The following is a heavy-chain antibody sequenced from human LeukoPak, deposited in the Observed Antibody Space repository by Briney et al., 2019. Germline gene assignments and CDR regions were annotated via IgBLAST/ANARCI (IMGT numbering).Heavy chain of an antibody. CDR1: GGSISSYY. CDR3: ARGVTLVRGVSRFDC. V-gene: IGHV4-34*01. J-gene: IGHJ4*02. D-gene: IGHD3-10*01. CDR2: INHSGST. Sequence: PSETLSLTCTVSGGSISSYYWSWIRQPPGKGLEWIGEINHSGSTNYNPSVRSRVTISVDTSKNQFSLKLSSVTAADTAVYYCARGVTLVRGVSRFDCWGQGTLVTVSS.